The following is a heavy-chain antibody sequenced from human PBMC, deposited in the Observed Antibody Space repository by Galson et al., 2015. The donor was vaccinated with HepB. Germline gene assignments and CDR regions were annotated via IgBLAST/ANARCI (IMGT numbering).Heavy chain of an antibody. J-gene: IGHJ4*02. Sequence: SLRLSCAASGFTFSGSAMHWVRQASGKGLEWVGRIRSKANSYATAYAASVKGRFTISRDDSKNTAYLQMNSLKTEDTAVYYCTTVYYSGGSCGDYWGQGTLVTVSS. D-gene: IGHD2-15*01. V-gene: IGHV3-73*01. CDR2: IRSKANSYAT. CDR3: TTVYYSGGSCGDY. CDR1: GFTFSGSA.